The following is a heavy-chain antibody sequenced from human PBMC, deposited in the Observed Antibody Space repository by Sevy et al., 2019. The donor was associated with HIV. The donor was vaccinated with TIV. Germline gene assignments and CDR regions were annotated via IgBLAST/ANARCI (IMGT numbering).Heavy chain of an antibody. CDR2: ISSSSSYT. D-gene: IGHD3-3*01. J-gene: IGHJ6*02. V-gene: IGHV3-11*06. CDR1: GFTFSDYY. Sequence: GGSLRLSCAASGFTFSDYYMSWIRQAPGKGLEWVSYISSSSSYTNYADSVKGRFTISRDNAKNSLYLQMNGLRAEDTAVYYCARGAYYDFWSGPYGMDVWGQGTTVTVSS. CDR3: ARGAYYDFWSGPYGMDV.